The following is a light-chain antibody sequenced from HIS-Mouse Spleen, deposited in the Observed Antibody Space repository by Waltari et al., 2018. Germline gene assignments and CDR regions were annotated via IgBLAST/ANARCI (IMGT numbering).Light chain of an antibody. CDR2: EDS. V-gene: IGLV3-10*01. J-gene: IGLJ2*01. CDR1: ALSKKY. Sequence: SYELTQPPSVSVSPGQTARITCSGDALSKKYDYWYQQKSGQAPVLVTYEDSKRPSGIPERFSGSSSGTMATLTISGAQVEDEADYYCYSTDSSGNHRVFGGGTKLTVL. CDR3: YSTDSSGNHRV.